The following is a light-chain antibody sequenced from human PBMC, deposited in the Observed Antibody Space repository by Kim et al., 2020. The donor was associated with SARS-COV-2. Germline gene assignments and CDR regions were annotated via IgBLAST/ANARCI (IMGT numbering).Light chain of an antibody. V-gene: IGKV1-16*01. J-gene: IGKJ4*01. CDR1: QDIRSH. CDR3: QHYYGYPLT. Sequence: ASVGDSVTITCRASQDIRSHLNWFQQKPGKAPKLLIYDASSLDTGVPSRFTGRGSGTDFSFTITNLQPEDFATYYCQHYYGYPLTFGGGTKVDIK. CDR2: DAS.